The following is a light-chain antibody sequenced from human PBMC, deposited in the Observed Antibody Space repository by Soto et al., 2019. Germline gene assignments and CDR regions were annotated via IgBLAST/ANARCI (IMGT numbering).Light chain of an antibody. CDR3: QQYGSSHGT. CDR1: QSVDII. Sequence: EIVLTQSPATLSVSPGERFILSCRASQSVDIILAWYQQKPCQAPRLLIYGASSRATGIPDRFSGSGSGTDFTLTISRLEPEDFAVYYCQQYGSSHGTFGQGTKVDIK. CDR2: GAS. J-gene: IGKJ1*01. V-gene: IGKV3-20*01.